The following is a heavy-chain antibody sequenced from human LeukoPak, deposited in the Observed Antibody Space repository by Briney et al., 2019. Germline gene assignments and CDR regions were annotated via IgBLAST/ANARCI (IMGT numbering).Heavy chain of an antibody. J-gene: IGHJ6*03. Sequence: PGGSLRLSCAASGFTFSSYSVNWVRQAPGKGLEWVSSISSSSSYIYYADSVKGRFTTSRDNAKNSLYLQMNSLRAEDTAVYYCARDPGRYYGSGSYFYYMDVWGKGTTVTVSS. D-gene: IGHD3-10*01. CDR1: GFTFSSYS. CDR3: ARDPGRYYGSGSYFYYMDV. CDR2: ISSSSSYI. V-gene: IGHV3-21*01.